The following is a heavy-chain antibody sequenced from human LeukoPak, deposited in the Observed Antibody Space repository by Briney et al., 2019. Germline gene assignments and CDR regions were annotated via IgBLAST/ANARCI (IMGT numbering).Heavy chain of an antibody. Sequence: SETLSLTCAVYGGSFSGYYWSWMRQPPGKGLEWMGEINHSGSTNYNPSLKSRVTISVDTSKNQFSLKLSSVTPADTAVYYCARGMQWLYRGAFDICGQGTMVIVSS. V-gene: IGHV4-34*01. D-gene: IGHD6-19*01. CDR1: GGSFSGYY. CDR3: ARGMQWLYRGAFDI. J-gene: IGHJ3*02. CDR2: INHSGST.